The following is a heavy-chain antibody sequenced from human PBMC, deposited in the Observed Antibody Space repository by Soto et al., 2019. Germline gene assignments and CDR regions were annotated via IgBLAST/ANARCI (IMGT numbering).Heavy chain of an antibody. Sequence: GASVKVSCKASGGTFSSYAISWVRQAPGQGLEWMGGIIPIFGTANYAQKFQGRVTITADESTSTAYMELSSLRSEDTAVYYCARVVGLRYYDFWSGPFDYWGQGTLVTVSS. CDR3: ARVVGLRYYDFWSGPFDY. V-gene: IGHV1-69*13. CDR1: GGTFSSYA. D-gene: IGHD3-3*01. J-gene: IGHJ4*02. CDR2: IIPIFGTA.